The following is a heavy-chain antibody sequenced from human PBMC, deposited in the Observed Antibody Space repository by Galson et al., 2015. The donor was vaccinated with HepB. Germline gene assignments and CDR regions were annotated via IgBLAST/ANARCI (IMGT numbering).Heavy chain of an antibody. CDR3: ARVALLAAAGIDY. CDR1: GFTFSSYS. J-gene: IGHJ4*02. Sequence: SLRLSCAASGFTFSSYSMNWVRQAPGKGLEWVSSISSSSSYIYYADPVKGRFIISRDNAKNSLYLQMNSLRAEDTAVYYCARVALLAAAGIDYWGQGTLVTVSS. D-gene: IGHD6-13*01. CDR2: ISSSSSYI. V-gene: IGHV3-21*01.